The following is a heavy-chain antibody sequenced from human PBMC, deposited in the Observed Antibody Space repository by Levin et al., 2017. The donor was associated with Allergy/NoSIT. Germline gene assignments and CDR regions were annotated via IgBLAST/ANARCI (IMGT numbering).Heavy chain of an antibody. CDR2: ISGSGGST. Sequence: GGSLRLSCAASGFTFSSYAMSWVRQAPGKGLEWVSAISGSGGSTYYADSVKGRFTISRDNSKNTLYLQMNSLRAEDTAVYYCAKPPDYYGSGSQQFDYWGQGTLVTVSS. J-gene: IGHJ4*02. V-gene: IGHV3-23*01. CDR3: AKPPDYYGSGSQQFDY. CDR1: GFTFSSYA. D-gene: IGHD3-10*01.